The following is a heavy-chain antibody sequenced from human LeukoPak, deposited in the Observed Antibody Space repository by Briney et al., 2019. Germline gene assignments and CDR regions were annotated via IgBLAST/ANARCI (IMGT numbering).Heavy chain of an antibody. V-gene: IGHV3-20*04. CDR2: INWNGGST. Sequence: GGSLRLSCAASGFTFDDYGMNWVRQAPGKGLEWVSGINWNGGSTGYADSVKGRFTISRDNAKNSLYLQMNSLRAEDTALYYCARDLSRSLLWFGESQTLFDYWGQGTLVTVSS. CDR1: GFTFDDYG. J-gene: IGHJ4*02. D-gene: IGHD3-10*01. CDR3: ARDLSRSLLWFGESQTLFDY.